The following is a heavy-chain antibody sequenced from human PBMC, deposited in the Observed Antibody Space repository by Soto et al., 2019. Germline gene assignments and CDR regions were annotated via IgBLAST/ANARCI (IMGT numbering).Heavy chain of an antibody. J-gene: IGHJ6*03. CDR3: ARYKGYCSGGSCYYYYYMDV. D-gene: IGHD2-15*01. CDR1: GFTFSTYS. Sequence: PGGSLRLSCAASGFTFSTYSMNWVRQAPGKGLEWVSYISTTSSTIYYADSVKGRFTISRDNAKNSLYLQMTSLRAEDTAVYYCARYKGYCSGGSCYYYYYMDVWGKGTTVTVSS. V-gene: IGHV3-48*01. CDR2: ISTTSSTI.